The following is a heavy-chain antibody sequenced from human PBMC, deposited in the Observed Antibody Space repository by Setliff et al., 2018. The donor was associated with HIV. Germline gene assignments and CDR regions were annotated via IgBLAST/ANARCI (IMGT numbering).Heavy chain of an antibody. D-gene: IGHD3-22*01. CDR2: IYYSGST. CDR3: ARGGGYDRSGYYPFDY. CDR1: GGSISSYY. J-gene: IGHJ4*02. V-gene: IGHV4-59*01. Sequence: SETLSLTCTVSGGSISSYYWAWIRQPPGKGLEWIGNIYYSGSTNYNPSLKSRVTISVDTSKNQFSLRLTSVTAADTAVYYCARGGGYDRSGYYPFDYWGQGTPVTVSS.